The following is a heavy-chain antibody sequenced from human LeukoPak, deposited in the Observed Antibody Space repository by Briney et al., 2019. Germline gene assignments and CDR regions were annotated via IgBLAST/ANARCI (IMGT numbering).Heavy chain of an antibody. V-gene: IGHV3-7*04. CDR1: GFTFSIYY. CDR3: ARDGYYYDTSGYYRPFDY. Sequence: PGGPLRLSCAASGFTFSIYYMSWVRQAPGKGLEWVANIKQDGSEKYYVDSVKGRFTISRDNAKNSLYLQMNSLRAEDTAVYYCARDGYYYDTSGYYRPFDYWGQGTLVTVSS. D-gene: IGHD3-22*01. J-gene: IGHJ4*02. CDR2: IKQDGSEK.